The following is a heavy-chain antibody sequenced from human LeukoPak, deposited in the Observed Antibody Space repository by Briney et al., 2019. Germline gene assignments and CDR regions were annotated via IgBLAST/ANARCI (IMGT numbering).Heavy chain of an antibody. CDR3: ARDLDGYRSGNGA. J-gene: IGHJ5*02. CDR2: ISSSSSYI. V-gene: IGHV3-21*01. D-gene: IGHD5-12*01. Sequence: GGSLRLSCAASGFTFSSYSMNWVRQAPGKGLEWASSISSSSSYIYYADSVKGRFTISRDNAKNSLYLQMNSLRAEDTAVYYCARDLDGYRSGNGAWGQGTLVTVSS. CDR1: GFTFSSYS.